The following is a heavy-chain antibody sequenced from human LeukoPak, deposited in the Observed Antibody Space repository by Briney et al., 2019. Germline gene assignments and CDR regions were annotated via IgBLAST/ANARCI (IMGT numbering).Heavy chain of an antibody. Sequence: SGTLSLTCTVSGGSISSSSYYWDWIRQPQGKGLEWIRSNYYSGSNYYNPSLNSRVTISVDTTKNQFPLKMSPVTSAATSVYYCSRHDRYSSGWYGFDYWGQGTLVTVSS. CDR1: GGSISSSSYY. J-gene: IGHJ4*02. V-gene: IGHV4-39*01. D-gene: IGHD6-19*01. CDR3: SRHDRYSSGWYGFDY. CDR2: NYYSGSN.